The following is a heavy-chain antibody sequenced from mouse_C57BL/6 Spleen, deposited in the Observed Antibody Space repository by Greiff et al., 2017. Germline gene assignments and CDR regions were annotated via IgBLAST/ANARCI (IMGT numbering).Heavy chain of an antibody. V-gene: IGHV1-59*01. D-gene: IGHD1-1*01. J-gene: IGHJ1*03. Sequence: QVQLQQPGAELVRPGTSVKLSCKASGYTFTSYWMHWVKQRPGQGLEWIGVIDPSDSYTNYNQKFKGKATLTVDTSSSTAYMQLSSRTSEDSAVYYCARSDGSSYDWYFDVWGTGTTVTVSS. CDR1: GYTFTSYW. CDR3: ARSDGSSYDWYFDV. CDR2: IDPSDSYT.